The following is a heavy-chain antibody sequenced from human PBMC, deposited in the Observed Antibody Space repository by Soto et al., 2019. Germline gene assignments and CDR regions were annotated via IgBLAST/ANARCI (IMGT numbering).Heavy chain of an antibody. Sequence: GGSLRLSCAATQFSFSSSWMHGVLHVPGKGRAWFSTSKPEGKRTGYEVPVKGRLTLYRDVSNNSLYLQVNSLRVEDTAWYYCVRETWGFSGTWYDYWGQGTLVTVSS. CDR1: QFSFSSSW. CDR2: SKPEGKRT. V-gene: IGHV3-74*01. CDR3: VRETWGFSGTWYDY. D-gene: IGHD6-13*01. J-gene: IGHJ4*02.